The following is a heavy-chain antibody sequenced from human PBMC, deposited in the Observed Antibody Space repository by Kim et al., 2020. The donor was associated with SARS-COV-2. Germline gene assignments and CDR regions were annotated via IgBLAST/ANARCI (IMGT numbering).Heavy chain of an antibody. CDR2: IYSGGST. CDR3: ARGYYSSSWYEYPPWENFNWFDP. D-gene: IGHD6-13*01. J-gene: IGHJ5*02. CDR1: GFTVSSNY. V-gene: IGHV3-53*01. Sequence: GGSLRLSCAASGFTVSSNYMSWVRQAPGKGLEWVSVIYSGGSTYYADSVKGRFTISRDNSKNTLYLQMNSLRAEDTAVYYCARGYYSSSWYEYPPWENFNWFDPWGQGTLVTVSS.